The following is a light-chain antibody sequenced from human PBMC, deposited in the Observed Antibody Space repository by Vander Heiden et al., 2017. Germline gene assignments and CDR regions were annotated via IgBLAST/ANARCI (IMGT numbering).Light chain of an antibody. CDR1: QSISSW. CDR3: QQDNSYAWT. J-gene: IGKJ1*01. Sequence: DIQMTQSPSTLSASVGDRVTITCRASQSISSWLAWYQQKPGKAPKLLIYGVSSLESGVPSRFTATGSGTEFTLTISSLQPDDFATYYSQQDNSYAWTFGQGTKVEIK. V-gene: IGKV1-5*01. CDR2: GVS.